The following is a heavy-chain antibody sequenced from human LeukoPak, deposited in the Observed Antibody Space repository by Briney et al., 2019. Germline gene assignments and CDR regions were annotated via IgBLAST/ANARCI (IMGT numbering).Heavy chain of an antibody. CDR3: ARGGDYYWYFDL. CDR1: GGSISSYY. CDR2: IYTSGST. Sequence: NTSETLSLTCTVSGGSISSYYWSWIRQPAGKGLEWIGRIYTSGSTNYNPSLKSRVTMSVDTSKNQFSLKLGSVTAADTAVYYCARGGDYYWYFDLWGRGTLVTVSS. J-gene: IGHJ2*01. V-gene: IGHV4-4*07. D-gene: IGHD4-17*01.